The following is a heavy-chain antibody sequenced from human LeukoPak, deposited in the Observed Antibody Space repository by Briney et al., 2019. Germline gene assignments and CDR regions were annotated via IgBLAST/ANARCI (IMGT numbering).Heavy chain of an antibody. V-gene: IGHV1-69*13. CDR2: IIPIFGTA. CDR3: AGILGYCSSTTCRGPFAY. D-gene: IGHD2-2*01. J-gene: IGHJ4*02. Sequence: ASVKVSCKASGGTFSSYAISWVRQAPGQGLEWMGGIIPIFGTANYAQKFQGRVTITADESTSTAYIELSSLVSKDTSVYYCAGILGYCSSTTCRGPFAYWGQAPLVTLSS. CDR1: GGTFSSYA.